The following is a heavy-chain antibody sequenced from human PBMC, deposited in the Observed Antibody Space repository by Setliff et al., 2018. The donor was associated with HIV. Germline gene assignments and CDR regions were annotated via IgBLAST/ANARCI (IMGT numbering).Heavy chain of an antibody. Sequence: KVSCKAAGGTFNNYVFSWVRKAPGRGLEWIGTIIPILDTTNYAQKFQDRVTITTDESTSTAYMELSNLRFDDTATYYCARGVLYGLSEYWGTGSLVTVSS. CDR1: GGTFNNYV. J-gene: IGHJ4*02. CDR3: ARGVLYGLSEY. V-gene: IGHV1-69*11. D-gene: IGHD3-10*01. CDR2: IIPILDTT.